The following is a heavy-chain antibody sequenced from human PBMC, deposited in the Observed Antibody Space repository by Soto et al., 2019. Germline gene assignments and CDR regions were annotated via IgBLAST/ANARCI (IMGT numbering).Heavy chain of an antibody. CDR1: GFTFSSYG. V-gene: IGHV3-33*01. CDR2: IWYDGSNK. CDR3: ARGHFADSSSWFDY. D-gene: IGHD6-13*01. J-gene: IGHJ4*02. Sequence: HPGGSLRLSCAASGFTFSSYGMHWVRQAPGKGLEWVAVIWYDGSNKYYADSVKGRFTISRDNSKNTLYLQMNSLRAEDTAVYYCARGHFADSSSWFDYWGQGTLVTVSS.